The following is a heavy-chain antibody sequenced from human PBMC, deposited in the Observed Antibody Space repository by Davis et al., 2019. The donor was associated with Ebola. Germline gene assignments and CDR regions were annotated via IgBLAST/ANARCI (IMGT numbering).Heavy chain of an antibody. CDR3: TSDLLPWGTGYYYRSMDV. CDR2: IQIKADRAAI. D-gene: IGHD7-27*01. Sequence: PGGSLRLSCVASRFPLTSAWMSWVRQAPGKWLEWVGRIQIKADRAAIDYAAPVKGRFTVSRDDSKNMFYLQMNNLKTEDTAVYYCTSDLLPWGTGYYYRSMDVWGKGTTVTVSS. J-gene: IGHJ6*03. CDR1: RFPLTSAW. V-gene: IGHV3-15*01.